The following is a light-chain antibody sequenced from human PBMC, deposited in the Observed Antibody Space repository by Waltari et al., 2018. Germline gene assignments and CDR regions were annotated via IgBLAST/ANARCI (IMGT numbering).Light chain of an antibody. CDR3: QSYDSSLSGRV. CDR2: ASY. V-gene: IGLV1-40*01. Sequence: QSVLTQPPSVSGAPGQRVTISCTGTSSNIGAGFEVFWYQQLPGSAPKLLIFASYKRSSGVPDRSSGSTSGTSASLAITGLQAEDEADYYCQSYDSSLSGRVFGGGTRLTVL. CDR1: SSNIGAGFE. J-gene: IGLJ3*02.